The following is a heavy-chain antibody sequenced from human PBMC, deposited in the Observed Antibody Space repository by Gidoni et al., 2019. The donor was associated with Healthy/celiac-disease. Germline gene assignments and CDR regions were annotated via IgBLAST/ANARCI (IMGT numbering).Heavy chain of an antibody. CDR3: ARDRVQLWFDVSPNLDY. V-gene: IGHV3-33*01. J-gene: IGHJ4*02. CDR2: IWYDGGNK. CDR1: GFTFSSYG. D-gene: IGHD5-18*01. Sequence: QVQLVESGGGVVQPGRSLRLSCAASGFTFSSYGMHWVRQAPGKGLEWVAVIWYDGGNKDYADSVKGRFTISRDNSKNTLYLQMNSLRAEDTAVYYCARDRVQLWFDVSPNLDYWGQGTLVTVSS.